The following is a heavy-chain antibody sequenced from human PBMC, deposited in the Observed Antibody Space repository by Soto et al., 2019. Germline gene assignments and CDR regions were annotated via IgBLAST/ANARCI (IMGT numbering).Heavy chain of an antibody. Sequence: EVQVLESGGGLVQPGGSLRLSCVASGFTFSNYAMTWVRQAPGKGMEWGSAIRGNGGETFYADSVKGRFTISRDNSKNTLYLQMNSLRAEDTAVYHCAKGDQERQWVFLHNWGQGTLVTVSS. CDR1: GFTFSNYA. CDR2: IRGNGGET. V-gene: IGHV3-23*01. D-gene: IGHD2-21*01. J-gene: IGHJ4*02. CDR3: AKGDQERQWVFLHN.